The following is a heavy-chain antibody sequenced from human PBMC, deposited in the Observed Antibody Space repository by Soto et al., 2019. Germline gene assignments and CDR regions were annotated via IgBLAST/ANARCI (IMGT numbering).Heavy chain of an antibody. CDR3: ARVFASSSWYVGFDY. CDR1: GGAISSGDYY. Sequence: PSETLSLTCSVSGGAISSGDYYWSWIRQPPGKGLEWIGYIYYSGSIYYNPSLKSRVTISVDTSKNQFSLKLSSVTAADTAVYYCARVFASSSWYVGFDYWGQGTLVTVSS. D-gene: IGHD6-13*01. CDR2: IYYSGSI. V-gene: IGHV4-30-4*01. J-gene: IGHJ4*02.